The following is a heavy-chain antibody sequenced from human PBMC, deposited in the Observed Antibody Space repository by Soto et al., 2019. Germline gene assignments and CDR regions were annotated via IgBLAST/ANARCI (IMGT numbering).Heavy chain of an antibody. Sequence: GGSLRLSCAASGFTFSSYGMHWVRQAPGKGLEWVAVIWYDGSKKYYADSVKGRFTISRDNSKNTLYLQMNSLRAEDTPVSYCAKEVSGWLYSFDYWGQGTRGTSPQ. CDR1: GFTFSSYG. J-gene: IGHJ4*02. V-gene: IGHV3-30*02. D-gene: IGHD6-19*01. CDR3: AKEVSGWLYSFDY. CDR2: IWYDGSKK.